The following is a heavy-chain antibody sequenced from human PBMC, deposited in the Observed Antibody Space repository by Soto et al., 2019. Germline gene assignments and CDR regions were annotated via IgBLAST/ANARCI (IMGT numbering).Heavy chain of an antibody. CDR2: IYYSGST. J-gene: IGHJ4*02. Sequence: SETLSLTCTVSGGSISSYYWSWIRQPPGKGLEWIGYIYYSGSTNYNPSLKSRVTISVDTSKNQFSLKLSSVTAADTAVYYCARQNWGFEESFSPLDYWGQGTLVSVSS. V-gene: IGHV4-59*08. CDR1: GGSISSYY. D-gene: IGHD7-27*01. CDR3: ARQNWGFEESFSPLDY.